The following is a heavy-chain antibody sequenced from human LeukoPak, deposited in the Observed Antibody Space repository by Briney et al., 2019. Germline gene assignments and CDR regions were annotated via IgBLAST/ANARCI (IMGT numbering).Heavy chain of an antibody. J-gene: IGHJ5*02. CDR3: ARHKSHSGGALVNWFHP. CDR2: IYYSGST. V-gene: IGHV4-61*05. CDR1: GDSISSGSYS. D-gene: IGHD6-19*01. Sequence: SETLSLTCPVSGDSISSGSYSWGWIRQPPGKGLEWIGYIYYSGSTNYNPSLKSRVTISVDTSKNQFSLKLSSVTAADTAVYYCARHKSHSGGALVNWFHPWGQGTLVTVSS.